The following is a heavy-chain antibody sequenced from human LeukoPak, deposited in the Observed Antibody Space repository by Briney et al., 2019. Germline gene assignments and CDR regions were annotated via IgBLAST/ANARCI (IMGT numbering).Heavy chain of an antibody. CDR3: ARDLTYYYGSGSYYNGYYYYGMDV. V-gene: IGHV4-61*01. Sequence: SETLSLTCTVSGGSVNSGSYYWSWIRQPPGKGLEWIGYIYYSGTTNCNPSLKSRVTISVDTSKNQFSLKMSSVTAADTAVYYCARDLTYYYGSGSYYNGYYYYGMDVWGQGTTVTVSS. CDR2: IYYSGTT. CDR1: GGSVNSGSYY. J-gene: IGHJ6*02. D-gene: IGHD3-10*01.